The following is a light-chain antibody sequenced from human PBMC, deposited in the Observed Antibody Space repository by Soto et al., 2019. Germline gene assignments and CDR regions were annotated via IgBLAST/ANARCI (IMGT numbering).Light chain of an antibody. V-gene: IGKV1-39*01. J-gene: IGKJ2*01. CDR3: QQSYSTPGH. CDR2: ATS. Sequence: DIQMTQSPSSLSASVGDRVTITCRASQSISSYLNWYQQKPGKAPKLLIYATSSLQSGVASRFSGSGPGTDFTLTNSSVQYDDFATYYCQQSYSTPGHFGQGTKVDIK. CDR1: QSISSY.